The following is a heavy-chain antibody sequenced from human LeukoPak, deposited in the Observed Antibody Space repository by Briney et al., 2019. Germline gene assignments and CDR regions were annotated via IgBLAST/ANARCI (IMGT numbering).Heavy chain of an antibody. J-gene: IGHJ5*02. V-gene: IGHV4-59*01. CDR1: GGSLTSYY. Sequence: SETLSLTCTVSGGSLTSYYWSWIRQPPGKGLEWIGHMSYSGSTNYNPSVKSRVTISLDTPKNQFSLKLSSVTAADTAVYYCARNRGGAAAGFDPWGQGTLVTVSS. CDR2: MSYSGST. CDR3: ARNRGGAAAGFDP. D-gene: IGHD6-13*01.